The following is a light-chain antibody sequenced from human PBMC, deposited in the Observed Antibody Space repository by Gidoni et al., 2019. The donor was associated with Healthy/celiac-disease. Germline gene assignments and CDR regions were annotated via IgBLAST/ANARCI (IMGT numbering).Light chain of an antibody. V-gene: IGKV1-5*03. CDR2: KAS. CDR1: QSISSW. J-gene: IGKJ1*01. Sequence: QMTQSPSTLSASVGDRVTLTCRASQSISSWLAWYQQKPGKAPKLLIYKASSLESGVPSRFSGSGSGTEFTLTISSLQPDDFATYYCQQYNSYSSWTFGQGTKVEIK. CDR3: QQYNSYSSWT.